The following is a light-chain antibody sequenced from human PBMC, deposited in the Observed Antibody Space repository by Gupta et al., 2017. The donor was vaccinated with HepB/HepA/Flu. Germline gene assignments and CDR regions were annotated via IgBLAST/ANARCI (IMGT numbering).Light chain of an antibody. Sequence: QSALTQPASVSGSPGQSITISCTGDTDDGGYALVSWYQQHPGKPPKLIIYEVRNRPSGISNRFSGSKSGNTASLTISGLQAEDEADYYCCSYAGRVFGGGTKLTVL. V-gene: IGLV2-23*02. CDR1: TDDGGYAL. J-gene: IGLJ3*02. CDR3: CSYAGRV. CDR2: EVR.